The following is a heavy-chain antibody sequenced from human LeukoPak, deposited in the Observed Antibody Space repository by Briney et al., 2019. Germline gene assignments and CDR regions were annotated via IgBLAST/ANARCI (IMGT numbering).Heavy chain of an antibody. V-gene: IGHV3-30*02. CDR2: IRYDGSNK. CDR1: GFTFSSYG. Sequence: GGSLRLSCAASGFTFSSYGMHWVRQAPGKGLGWVAFIRYDGSNKYYADSVKGRFTISRDNSKNTLYLQMNSLRAEDTALYYCAKADAYYYDSSGTIDYWGQGTLVTVSS. CDR3: AKADAYYYDSSGTIDY. D-gene: IGHD3-22*01. J-gene: IGHJ4*02.